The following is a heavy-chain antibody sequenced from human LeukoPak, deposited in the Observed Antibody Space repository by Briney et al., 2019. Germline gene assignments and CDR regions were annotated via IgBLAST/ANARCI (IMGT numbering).Heavy chain of an antibody. D-gene: IGHD3-22*01. Sequence: SETLSLTRTVSGGSISSYYWSWIRQPPGKGLEWIGYIYYSGSTNYNPSLKSRVTISVDTSKNQFSLKLSSVTAADTAVYYCARGFVNGYSNWGQGTLVTVSS. CDR2: IYYSGST. V-gene: IGHV4-59*08. J-gene: IGHJ4*02. CDR3: ARGFVNGYSN. CDR1: GGSISSYY.